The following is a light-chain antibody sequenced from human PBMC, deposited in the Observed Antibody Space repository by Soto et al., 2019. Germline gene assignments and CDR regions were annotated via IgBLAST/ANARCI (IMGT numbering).Light chain of an antibody. V-gene: IGLV2-8*01. CDR2: EVT. J-gene: IGLJ1*01. CDR1: SSDVGGYDF. Sequence: QSVLTQPPSASGSPGQSVTISCTGTSSDVGGYDFVSWYQHHPGKAPKLMIYEVTKRPSGVPDRFSGSKSGNTASLTVSGLQAEDEADYYCSSYANHNNYVLGTGTKVTVL. CDR3: SSYANHNNYV.